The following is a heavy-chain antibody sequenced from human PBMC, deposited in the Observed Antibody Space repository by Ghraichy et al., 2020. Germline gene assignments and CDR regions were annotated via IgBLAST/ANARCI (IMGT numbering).Heavy chain of an antibody. CDR2: ITGSGGST. Sequence: GGSLRLSCAASGFTLSSYAMSWVRQAPGKGLEWVSGITGSGGSTYYADSVKGRFTISRDNSKNTLYLQMNSLRAEETAVYYCAKEGGSYYFDYWGQGTLVTVSS. J-gene: IGHJ4*02. CDR3: AKEGGSYYFDY. V-gene: IGHV3-23*01. CDR1: GFTLSSYA. D-gene: IGHD1-26*01.